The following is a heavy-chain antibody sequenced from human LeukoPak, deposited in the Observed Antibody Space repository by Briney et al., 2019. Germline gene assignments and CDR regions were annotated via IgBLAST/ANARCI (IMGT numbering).Heavy chain of an antibody. J-gene: IGHJ4*02. V-gene: IGHV3-7*04. Sequence: GSLRLSCVASGFTFGNFWMSWVRHSPGRGLEWVANIHPEGDEKYHVESVMGRFTISRDNAESSLFLQVNGLRAEDTAVYYCARGDAFSGDHWGQGTLVTVSS. CDR1: GFTFGNFW. CDR2: IHPEGDEK. CDR3: ARGDAFSGDH.